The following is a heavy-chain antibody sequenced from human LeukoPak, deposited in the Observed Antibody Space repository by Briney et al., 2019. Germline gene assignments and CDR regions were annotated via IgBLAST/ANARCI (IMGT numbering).Heavy chain of an antibody. J-gene: IGHJ5*02. D-gene: IGHD2-15*01. CDR2: ISSSGSTI. CDR3: ARVPGNGYAATNWFDP. Sequence: PGGSLRLSCAASGFTFSDYYMSWIRQAPGKGLEWVSYISSSGSTIYYADSVKGRLTISRDNAKNSLYLQMNSLRAEDTAVYYCARVPGNGYAATNWFDPWGQGTLVTVSS. V-gene: IGHV3-11*04. CDR1: GFTFSDYY.